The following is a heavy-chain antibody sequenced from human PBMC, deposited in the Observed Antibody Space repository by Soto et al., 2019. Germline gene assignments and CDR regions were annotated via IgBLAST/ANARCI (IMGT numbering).Heavy chain of an antibody. CDR2: INHSGST. Sequence: PSETLSLTCAVYGGSFSGYYWSWIRQPPGKGLEWIGEINHSGSTNYNPSLKSRVTISVDTSKNQFSLKLSSVTAADTAVYYCARGSLRYYYDSSGYLDYSGQGTLVTVS. V-gene: IGHV4-34*01. J-gene: IGHJ4*02. CDR1: GGSFSGYY. CDR3: ARGSLRYYYDSSGYLDY. D-gene: IGHD3-22*01.